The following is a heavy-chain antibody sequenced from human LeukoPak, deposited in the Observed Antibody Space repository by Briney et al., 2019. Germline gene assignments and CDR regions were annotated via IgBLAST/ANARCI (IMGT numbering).Heavy chain of an antibody. J-gene: IGHJ4*02. CDR2: IKQDGSEK. Sequence: GGSLRLSCAASGFTFSSYWMSWGLQDPGKRPEGVANIKQDGSEKYYEDSVKSRFTISRDNAKNSLYLQMNSLRAEDTAVYYCARDEGYYDSSGYYPFDYWGQGTLVTVSS. D-gene: IGHD3-22*01. CDR3: ARDEGYYDSSGYYPFDY. CDR1: GFTFSSYW. V-gene: IGHV3-7*05.